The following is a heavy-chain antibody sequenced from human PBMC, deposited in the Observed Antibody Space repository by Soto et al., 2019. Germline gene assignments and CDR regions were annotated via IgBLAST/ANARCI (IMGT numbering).Heavy chain of an antibody. D-gene: IGHD3-22*01. CDR1: GFTFSSYG. V-gene: IGHV3-23*01. CDR3: AKDDSSGYYWALGY. J-gene: IGHJ4*02. CDR2: ISGGGGGT. Sequence: EVQLLESGGGLVQPGGSLRLSCAASGFTFSSYGMSWVRQAPGKGLEWVSGISGGGGGTYYSDSVKGRFTISRDNSKNPRYLHLNSLRADDTAVYYCAKDDSSGYYWALGYWGQGTLVTVSS.